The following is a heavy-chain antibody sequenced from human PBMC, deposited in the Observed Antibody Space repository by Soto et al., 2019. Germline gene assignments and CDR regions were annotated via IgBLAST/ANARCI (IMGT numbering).Heavy chain of an antibody. V-gene: IGHV3-74*01. CDR3: ARDPYYYDSSGYRTPDAFDI. CDR1: GFTFSSYW. Sequence: GGSLRLSCAASGFTFSSYWMHWVRQAPGKGLVWVSRINSDGSSTSYADSVKGRFTISRDNAKNTLYLQMNSLRAEDTAVYYCARDPYYYDSSGYRTPDAFDIWGQGTMVTVSS. CDR2: INSDGSST. J-gene: IGHJ3*02. D-gene: IGHD3-22*01.